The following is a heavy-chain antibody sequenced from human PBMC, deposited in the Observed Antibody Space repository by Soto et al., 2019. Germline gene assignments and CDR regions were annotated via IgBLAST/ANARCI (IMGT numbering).Heavy chain of an antibody. CDR2: ISWDGGST. CDR3: AKDLDTAMVHDAFDI. Sequence: GGSLRLSCAASGFTFDDYAMHWVRQAPGEGLEWVSLISWDGGSTYYADSVKGRFTISRDNSKNSLYLQMNSLRAEDTALYYCAKDLDTAMVHDAFDIWGQGTMVTVSS. D-gene: IGHD5-18*01. CDR1: GFTFDDYA. V-gene: IGHV3-43D*04. J-gene: IGHJ3*02.